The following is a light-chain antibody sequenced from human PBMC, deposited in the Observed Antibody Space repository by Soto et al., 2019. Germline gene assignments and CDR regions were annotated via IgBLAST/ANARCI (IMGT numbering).Light chain of an antibody. V-gene: IGLV2-11*01. Sequence: QSALTQPRSVSRSPGQSVTISCTGTSSDVGGYNYVSWYQQHPGKAPKFMIYDVTKRPSGVPDRFSGSKSGNTASLTISGLQTEDEADYYCCSYAGRYVLFGGGTKLTVL. CDR3: CSYAGRYVL. J-gene: IGLJ2*01. CDR2: DVT. CDR1: SSDVGGYNY.